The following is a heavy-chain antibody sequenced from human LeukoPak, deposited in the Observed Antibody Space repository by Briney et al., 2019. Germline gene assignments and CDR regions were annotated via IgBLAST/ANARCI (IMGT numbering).Heavy chain of an antibody. D-gene: IGHD1-14*01. J-gene: IGHJ3*01. V-gene: IGHV4-59*08. CDR3: ARHRSVYYDVFDV. Sequence: SETLSLTCTVSGGSISSYYWSWIRQPPGKGLEWIGYIYYSGRTNYNPSLKSRVTISVDTSKNQFSLKLSSVTAADTAVYYCARHRSVYYDVFDVWGQGTTVTVSS. CDR1: GGSISSYY. CDR2: IYYSGRT.